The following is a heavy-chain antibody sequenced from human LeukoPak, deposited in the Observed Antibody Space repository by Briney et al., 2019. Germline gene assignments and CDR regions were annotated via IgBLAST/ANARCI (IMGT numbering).Heavy chain of an antibody. D-gene: IGHD3-16*02. CDR2: ISGSGGST. V-gene: IGHV3-23*01. J-gene: IGHJ4*02. CDR3: AREGYDYVWGSYRQYYFDY. Sequence: PTGGSLRLSCAAPGFTFSTYAMSWVRQAPGKGLEWVSTISGSGGSTYYADSVKGRFTISRDNSKNTLYLQMNSLRAEDTAVYYCAREGYDYVWGSYRQYYFDYWGQGTLVTVSS. CDR1: GFTFSTYA.